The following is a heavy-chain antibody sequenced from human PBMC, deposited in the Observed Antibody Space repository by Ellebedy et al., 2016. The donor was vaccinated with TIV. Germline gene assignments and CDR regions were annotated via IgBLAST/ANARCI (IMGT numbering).Heavy chain of an antibody. D-gene: IGHD3-16*01. CDR3: ATEALGASPGDAFDI. J-gene: IGHJ3*02. CDR2: ICGGTI. CDR1: GFTFTAFS. Sequence: PGGSLRLSCAASGFTFTAFSMNWVRQAPGKGLEWISYICGGTIYYAESVKGRFTISRDKSENSLYLQMNSLRAEETAVYYCATEALGASPGDAFDIWGQGTMVTVSS. V-gene: IGHV3-48*01.